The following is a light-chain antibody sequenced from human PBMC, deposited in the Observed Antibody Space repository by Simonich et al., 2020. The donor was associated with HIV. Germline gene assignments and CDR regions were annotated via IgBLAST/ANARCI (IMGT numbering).Light chain of an antibody. CDR3: QQYYSTPFT. CDR2: WAS. Sequence: DIVMTQSPDSLVVSLGERATINCKSSQSVLYSSNNKNYLAWYQQKPGQPPNLLIYWASTRESGVPDRFSGSGSGTDFTLTISSLQAEDVAVYYCQQYYSTPFTFGPGTKVDIK. V-gene: IGKV4-1*01. CDR1: QSVLYSSNNKNY. J-gene: IGKJ3*01.